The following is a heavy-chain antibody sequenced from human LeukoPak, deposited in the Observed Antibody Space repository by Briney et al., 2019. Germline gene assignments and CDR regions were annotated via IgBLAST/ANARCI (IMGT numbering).Heavy chain of an antibody. Sequence: GASVKVSCKASGYTFTGYYMHWVRQAPGQGLEWMGWINPNSGGTNYAQKFQGRVTMTRDTSISTAYMELSRLRSDDTAVYYCARDPPVGNMGDAFDIWGQGTMVTVSS. V-gene: IGHV1-2*02. CDR1: GYTFTGYY. J-gene: IGHJ3*02. D-gene: IGHD2/OR15-2a*01. CDR3: ARDPPVGNMGDAFDI. CDR2: INPNSGGT.